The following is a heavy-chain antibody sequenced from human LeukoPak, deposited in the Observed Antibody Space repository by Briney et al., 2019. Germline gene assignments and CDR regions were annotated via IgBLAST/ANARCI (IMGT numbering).Heavy chain of an antibody. CDR3: ARHGYSYGRNDLQY. V-gene: IGHV4-39*01. J-gene: IGHJ4*02. CDR2: IYYRGST. D-gene: IGHD5-18*01. Sequence: SETLSLTCTVAGGSISSSSYYWVWIRQPPGKGLEWIASIYYRGSTYYNPSLKSRVTISVDTSKNQFSLKLSSVTAADTAVYYCARHGYSYGRNDLQYWGQGTLVTVSS. CDR1: GGSISSSSYY.